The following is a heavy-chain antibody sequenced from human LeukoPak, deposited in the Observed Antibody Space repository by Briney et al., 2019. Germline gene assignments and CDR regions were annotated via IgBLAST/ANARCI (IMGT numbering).Heavy chain of an antibody. CDR1: RFTFSNYN. CDR3: ARDLTGMDV. Sequence: AGGSLRLSCAASRFTFSNYNMNWVRQAPGKGLEWVSSISSSSRYIYYADSVKGRLTISRDNAKDSLFLQMNSLRAEDTAVYYCARDLTGMDVWGQGTTVTVSS. CDR2: ISSSSRYI. V-gene: IGHV3-21*01. D-gene: IGHD3-9*01. J-gene: IGHJ6*02.